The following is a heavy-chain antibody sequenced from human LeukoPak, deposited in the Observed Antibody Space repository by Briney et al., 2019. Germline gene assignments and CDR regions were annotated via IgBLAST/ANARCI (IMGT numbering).Heavy chain of an antibody. CDR1: GGSISTYH. CDR3: ARAYCSGGSCYSSRGMFDP. CDR2: IYYSGST. J-gene: IGHJ5*02. D-gene: IGHD2-15*01. V-gene: IGHV4-59*01. Sequence: SETLSLTCTVSGGSISTYHWSWIRQPPGKGLEWIGYIYYSGSTNYNPSLKSRVTISVDTSKNQFSLKLSSVTAADTAVYYCARAYCSGGSCYSSRGMFDPWGQGTLVTVSS.